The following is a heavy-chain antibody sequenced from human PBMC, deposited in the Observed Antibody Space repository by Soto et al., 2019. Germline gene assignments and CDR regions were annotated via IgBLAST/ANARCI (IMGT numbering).Heavy chain of an antibody. D-gene: IGHD2-21*01. CDR2: INRSASCA. CDR1: GDPSKTHY. CDR3: AAGESFGGDCYEFTH. V-gene: IGHV1-46*02. Sequence: QVQLLQSGPDVKKSVASVKLSCTASGDPSKTHYFQWVREATGQGLQWMGLINRSASCALYAQKFQCRVALTMDTSTRAGFLGMNRISSEDTAVYYCAAGESFGGDCYEFTHCGQGTVLTVSS. J-gene: IGHJ1*01.